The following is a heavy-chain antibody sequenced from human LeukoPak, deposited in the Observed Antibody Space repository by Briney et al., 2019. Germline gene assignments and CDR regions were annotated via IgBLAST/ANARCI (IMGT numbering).Heavy chain of an antibody. CDR1: GYTFTTYG. CDR2: ISAYNGNT. CDR3: ATDRTIVVVSSAMPGYNWFDP. D-gene: IGHD2-2*01. V-gene: IGHV1-18*01. Sequence: GASVKVSCKASGYTFTTYGISCVRQAPGQGLEWMGWISAYNGNTDYAQKFQGRVTLTTDTSTSTAYMELKSLRSDDTAVYYCATDRTIVVVSSAMPGYNWFDPWGQGTLVTVSS. J-gene: IGHJ5*02.